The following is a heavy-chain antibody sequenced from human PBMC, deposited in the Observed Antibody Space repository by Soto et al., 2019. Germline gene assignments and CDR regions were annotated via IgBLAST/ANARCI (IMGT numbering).Heavy chain of an antibody. D-gene: IGHD2-2*01. Sequence: PGGSLRLSCAASGFTFSAYSMNWVRRAPGKGLEWVSYINSGGTTKYYAGSVKGRFTISRDNAQNSLYLQMNSLRAEDTAIYYSARMSSSVSPGCWGQGTVVTVPS. CDR1: GFTFSAYS. V-gene: IGHV3-48*01. CDR2: INSGGTTK. CDR3: ARMSSSVSPGC. J-gene: IGHJ4*02.